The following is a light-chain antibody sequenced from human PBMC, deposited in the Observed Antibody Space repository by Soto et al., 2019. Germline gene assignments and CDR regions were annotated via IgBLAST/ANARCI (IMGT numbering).Light chain of an antibody. CDR2: GAS. CDR1: QRVNSNY. J-gene: IGKJ4*01. Sequence: EIVLTQSPGTLSLSPGERATLSCRASQRVNSNYLAWYQQKPGQAPRHPIYGASSRATGIPDRFSGSGSGPDFPLTISRLESEDFAGYYGQQYGGSPLLTFGGGTKVEIK. V-gene: IGKV3-20*01. CDR3: QQYGGSPLLT.